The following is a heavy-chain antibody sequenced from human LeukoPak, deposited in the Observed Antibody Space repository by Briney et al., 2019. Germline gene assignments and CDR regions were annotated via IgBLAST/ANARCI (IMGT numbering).Heavy chain of an antibody. CDR3: ARLGATSDY. V-gene: IGHV3-30-3*01. CDR1: GFTVSSNY. Sequence: GGSLRLSCAASGFTVSSNYMSWVRQAPGKGLEWVALISYDASNKYHADSVKGRFTISRDNSKNTLYLQMNSLRAEDTAVYYCARLGATSDYWGQGTLVTVSS. D-gene: IGHD1-26*01. CDR2: ISYDASNK. J-gene: IGHJ4*02.